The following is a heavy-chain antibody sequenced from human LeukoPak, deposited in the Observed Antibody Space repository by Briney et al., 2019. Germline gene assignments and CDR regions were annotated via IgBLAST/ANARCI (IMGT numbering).Heavy chain of an antibody. D-gene: IGHD2-15*01. CDR1: GFTFSSYA. CDR3: AENGGSQCYSHLDS. J-gene: IGHJ4*02. Sequence: GGSLRLSCAASGFTFSSYAMSWVRQAPGKGLEWVSGTSGSGGSTYYAGSVKGRFTISRDNSKNTLYLQMNSLRVEDTAVYYCAENGGSQCYSHLDSWGQGTLVTVSS. V-gene: IGHV3-23*01. CDR2: TSGSGGST.